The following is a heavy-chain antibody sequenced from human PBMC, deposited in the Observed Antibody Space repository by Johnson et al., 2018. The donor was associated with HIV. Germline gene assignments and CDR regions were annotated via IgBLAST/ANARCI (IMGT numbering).Heavy chain of an antibody. CDR2: ISYDGSNK. Sequence: QVQLVESGGGVVQPGRSLRLSCAASGFTFSSYAMHWVRQAPGKGLEWVAVISYDGSNKYYADSVKGRFTISRDNSKNTLYLQMNSLRAEDTAVYFCAKDLKGRWLQLDAFDLWGQGTMVSVPS. J-gene: IGHJ3*01. V-gene: IGHV3-30-3*01. CDR3: AKDLKGRWLQLDAFDL. D-gene: IGHD5-24*01. CDR1: GFTFSSYA.